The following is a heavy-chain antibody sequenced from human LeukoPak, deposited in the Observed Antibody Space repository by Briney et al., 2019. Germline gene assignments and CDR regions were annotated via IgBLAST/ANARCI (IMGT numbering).Heavy chain of an antibody. J-gene: IGHJ5*02. CDR3: ARGGKIQLWNWFDP. D-gene: IGHD5-18*01. CDR2: IYHNGST. V-gene: IGHV4-4*02. CDR1: GGSISSNNW. Sequence: SGTLSLTCAVSGGSISSNNWWSWVRQPPGKGLEWIGEIYHNGSTNYNPSLKSRVTISVDKSKNQFSLKVTSMTAADTALYYCARGGKIQLWNWFDPWGQGTLVTVAS.